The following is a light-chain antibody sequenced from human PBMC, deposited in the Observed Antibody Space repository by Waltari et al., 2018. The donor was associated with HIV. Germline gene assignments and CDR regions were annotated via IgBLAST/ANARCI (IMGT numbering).Light chain of an antibody. Sequence: ETVMTQSPATLSVSPGESATLSCRASQSVANNVAWYQQNPGQAPRLLIYGASTRATGIPARFSGSGSGTEFTLTISSLQSEDLAVYYCQHYNNRPPYTFGQGTKLDIK. CDR2: GAS. J-gene: IGKJ2*01. V-gene: IGKV3-15*01. CDR3: QHYNNRPPYT. CDR1: QSVANN.